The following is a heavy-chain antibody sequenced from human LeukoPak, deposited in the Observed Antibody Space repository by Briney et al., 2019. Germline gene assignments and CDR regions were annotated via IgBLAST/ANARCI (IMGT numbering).Heavy chain of an antibody. Sequence: EASVKVSCKASGYTFTGYYMHWVRQAPGQGLEWMGWISPNTGGTIYAQKFQGRVTMTRDTSISTVYMELSRLRSDDTAVYYCARCRDYGSGTYSTDDGFDIWGQGTMVTVSS. V-gene: IGHV1-2*02. CDR3: ARCRDYGSGTYSTDDGFDI. J-gene: IGHJ3*02. CDR2: ISPNTGGT. CDR1: GYTFTGYY. D-gene: IGHD3-10*01.